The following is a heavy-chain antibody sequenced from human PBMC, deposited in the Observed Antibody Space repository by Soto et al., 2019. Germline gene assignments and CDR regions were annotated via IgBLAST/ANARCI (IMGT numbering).Heavy chain of an antibody. CDR2: INHSGIT. CDR3: ARGRRLRRDFDI. Sequence: QVQLQQWGAGLLKPSETLSLTCAVYAGSFIGDYWTWIRQPPGKGLEWIGEINHSGITNYNPSLKSRVSISADTSKSQFSLRLSSVTAADTAVYYCARGRRLRRDFDIWGQGTTVTVSS. D-gene: IGHD5-12*01. J-gene: IGHJ3*02. CDR1: AGSFIGDY. V-gene: IGHV4-34*01.